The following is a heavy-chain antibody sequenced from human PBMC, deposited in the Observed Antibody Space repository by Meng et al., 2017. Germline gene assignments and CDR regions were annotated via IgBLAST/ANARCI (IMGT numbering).Heavy chain of an antibody. V-gene: IGHV1-3*01. CDR3: ARSHVLLWFGEDLDY. CDR1: GYTFTSYA. D-gene: IGHD3-10*01. CDR2: INAGNGNT. Sequence: QGPLVQSGAEVKKPGASVKVSCKASGYTFTSYAMHWVRQAPGQRLEWMGWINAGNGNTKYSQKFQGRVTITRDTSASTAYMELSSLRSEDTAVYYCARSHVLLWFGEDLDYWGQGTLVTVSS. J-gene: IGHJ4*02.